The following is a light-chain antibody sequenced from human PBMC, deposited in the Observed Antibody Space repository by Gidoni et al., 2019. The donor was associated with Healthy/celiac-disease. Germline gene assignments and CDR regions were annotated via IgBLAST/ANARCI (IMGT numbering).Light chain of an antibody. V-gene: IGLV1-44*01. CDR3: AAWDDSLNGYV. J-gene: IGLJ1*01. CDR2: SNN. Sequence: QSLLPQPPPASGTPGQRVTISCSGSSSNIGSNTVNWYQQLPGMAPKLLIYSNNQRPSEVPDRFSGAKSGTSASLAISGLQSEDEADYYCAAWDDSLNGYVFGTGTKVTVL. CDR1: SSNIGSNT.